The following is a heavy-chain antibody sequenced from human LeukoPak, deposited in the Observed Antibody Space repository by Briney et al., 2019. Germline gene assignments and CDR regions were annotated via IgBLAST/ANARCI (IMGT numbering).Heavy chain of an antibody. CDR1: GFTFSSYA. J-gene: IGHJ3*02. Sequence: QPGGSLRLSCTASGFTFSSYAMSWVRQAPGKGLEWVANIKQDGSEKYYVDSVKGRFTISRDNAKSSLYLQMNSLRAEDTAVYYCAKVSYAQGPNAFDIWGQGTMVTVSS. CDR3: AKVSYAQGPNAFDI. D-gene: IGHD2-2*01. CDR2: IKQDGSEK. V-gene: IGHV3-7*01.